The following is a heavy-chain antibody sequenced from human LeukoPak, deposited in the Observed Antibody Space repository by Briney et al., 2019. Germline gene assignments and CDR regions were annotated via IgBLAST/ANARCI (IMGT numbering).Heavy chain of an antibody. J-gene: IGHJ4*02. Sequence: PGGSLRLSCVASGFIFDDYGMGWVRQVPGKGLEWVSGTNWNGGSTGYADSVKGRFTISRDNAKNSLYLQMNRLRAEDTAFYYCARGTEVYYDSSSYYSYWGQGTLVTVST. V-gene: IGHV3-20*04. CDR2: TNWNGGST. CDR3: ARGTEVYYDSSSYYSY. CDR1: GFIFDDYG. D-gene: IGHD3-22*01.